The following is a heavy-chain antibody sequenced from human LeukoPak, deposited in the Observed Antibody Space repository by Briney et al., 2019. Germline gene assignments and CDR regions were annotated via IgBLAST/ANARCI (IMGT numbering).Heavy chain of an antibody. CDR1: GYTFDDYA. V-gene: IGHV3-43*02. CDR3: AKDGTHTPDY. CDR2: ITRDGGST. J-gene: IGHJ4*02. Sequence: GGSLRLSCAASGYTFDDYAMHWVRQAPGKGLEWVSLITRDGGSTYYADSVKGRFTISRDNSKNSLYLQMNSPRAEDTALYYCAKDGTHTPDYWGQGTLVTVSS.